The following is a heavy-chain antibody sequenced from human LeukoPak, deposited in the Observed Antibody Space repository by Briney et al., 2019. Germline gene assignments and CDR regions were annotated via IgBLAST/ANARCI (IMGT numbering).Heavy chain of an antibody. D-gene: IGHD3-22*01. J-gene: IGHJ4*02. CDR2: ISYDGSNK. Sequence: PGRSLRLSCAASGFTFSSYAMHWVRQAPGKGLEWVAVISYDGSNKYYADSVKGRFTISRDNSKNTLYLQMNSLRAEDTAVYYCASHSLEDSSGYYYGGPNYWGQGTLVTVSS. CDR3: ASHSLEDSSGYYYGGPNY. CDR1: GFTFSSYA. V-gene: IGHV3-30-3*01.